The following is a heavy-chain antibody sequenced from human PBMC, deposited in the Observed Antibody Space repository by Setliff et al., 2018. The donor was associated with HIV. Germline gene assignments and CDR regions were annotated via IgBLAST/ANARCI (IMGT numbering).Heavy chain of an antibody. J-gene: IGHJ4*02. D-gene: IGHD6-19*01. CDR2: INPKSGDT. CDR1: GYTFTGYY. CDR3: ARVAVTGRGLAY. V-gene: IGHV1-2*02. Sequence: GASVKVSCKASGYTFTGYYMHWVRQAPGQGPEWMAWINPKSGDTIYAQKFQGRVTVTRDTSITTVYLDLSRLTSDDTAIYYCARVAVTGRGLAYWGQGTQVTVSS.